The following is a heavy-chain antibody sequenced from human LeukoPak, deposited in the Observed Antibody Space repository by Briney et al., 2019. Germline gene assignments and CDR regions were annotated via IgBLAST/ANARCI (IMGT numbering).Heavy chain of an antibody. CDR2: ISAYNGNT. V-gene: IGHV1-18*01. J-gene: IGHJ5*02. D-gene: IGHD1-14*01. Sequence: GASVKVSCKASGYTFTSYGISWVRQAPGQGLEWMGWISAYNGNTNYAQKLQGRVTMTTDTSTSTAYMELRSLRSDDTAVYYCARSREPLRTYMIGRRGWFDPWGQGTLVTVSS. CDR3: ARSREPLRTYMIGRRGWFDP. CDR1: GYTFTSYG.